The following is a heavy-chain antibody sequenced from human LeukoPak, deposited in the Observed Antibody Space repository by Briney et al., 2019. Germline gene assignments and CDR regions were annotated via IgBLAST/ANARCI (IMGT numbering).Heavy chain of an antibody. Sequence: GGSLRLSCAASGFTFSRYSMNWVRQAPGKGLEWVSSISSSSSYIYYADSVKGRFTISRDNAKNSLYLQMNSLRAEDTAVYYCARAPLVGPRWDLDYWGQGTLVTVSS. J-gene: IGHJ4*02. CDR3: ARAPLVGPRWDLDY. CDR2: ISSSSSYI. V-gene: IGHV3-21*01. CDR1: GFTFSRYS. D-gene: IGHD1-26*01.